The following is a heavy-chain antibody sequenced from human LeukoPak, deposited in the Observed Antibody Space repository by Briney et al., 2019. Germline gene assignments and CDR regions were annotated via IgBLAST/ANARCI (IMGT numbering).Heavy chain of an antibody. J-gene: IGHJ4*02. V-gene: IGHV4-34*01. CDR1: GGSFSGYY. Sequence: PSETLSLTCAVYGGSFSGYYWSWIRQPPGKGLEWIGEINHSGSTNYNPSLKSRVTISVDTSKNQFSLKLSSVTAADTAVYYCARAYDYVWGSYRYLYYFDYWGQGTLVTVSS. D-gene: IGHD3-16*02. CDR2: INHSGST. CDR3: ARAYDYVWGSYRYLYYFDY.